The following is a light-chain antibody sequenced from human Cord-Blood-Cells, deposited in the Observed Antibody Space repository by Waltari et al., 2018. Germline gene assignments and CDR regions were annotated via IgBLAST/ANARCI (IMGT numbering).Light chain of an antibody. CDR2: EGS. CDR1: SSDVGSYNL. V-gene: IGLV2-23*01. CDR3: CSYAGSVV. Sequence: QSALTQPASVSGSPGQSITISCTGTSSDVGSYNLVSWYQQHPGKAPKLMIYEGSKRPSGAAKLSSCSKSGNAASLTSSGLQAEDEADYYCCSYAGSVVFGGGTKLTVL. J-gene: IGLJ2*01.